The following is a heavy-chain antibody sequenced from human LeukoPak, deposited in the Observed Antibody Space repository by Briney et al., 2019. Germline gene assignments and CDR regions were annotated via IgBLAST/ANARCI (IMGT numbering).Heavy chain of an antibody. D-gene: IGHD1-26*01. J-gene: IGHJ4*02. CDR2: IYHSGST. V-gene: IGHV4-38-2*02. CDR3: AREGVGASQAYFDY. CDR1: GYSIGSGYY. Sequence: PSETLSLTCTVSGYSIGSGYYWGWIRQPPGKGLEWIGSIYHSGSTYYNPSLKSRVTISVDTSKNQFSLKLSSVTAADTAVYYCAREGVGASQAYFDYWGQGTLVTVSS.